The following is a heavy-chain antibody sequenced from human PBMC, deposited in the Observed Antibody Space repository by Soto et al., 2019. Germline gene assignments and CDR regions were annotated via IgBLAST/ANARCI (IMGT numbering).Heavy chain of an antibody. CDR1: GFTFSSYA. D-gene: IGHD3-10*01. J-gene: IGHJ6*02. Sequence: QVQLVESGGGVVQPGRSLRLSCAASGFTFSSYAMHWVRQAPGKGLEWVAVISYDGSNKYYADSVKGRFTISRDNSKNTLYLQMNSLRAEDTAVYYCWRDIVPHTYYYGSGSFGNGMDVWGQGTTVTVSS. CDR2: ISYDGSNK. CDR3: WRDIVPHTYYYGSGSFGNGMDV. V-gene: IGHV3-30-3*01.